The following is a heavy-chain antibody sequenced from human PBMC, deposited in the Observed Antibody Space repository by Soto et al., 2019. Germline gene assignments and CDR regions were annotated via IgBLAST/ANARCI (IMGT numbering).Heavy chain of an antibody. J-gene: IGHJ6*02. CDR3: ARPEYSSSSYGMDG. Sequence: SLRLSCAASGFTFSSYSMNWVRQAPGKGLEWVSYISSSSSTIYYADSVKGRFTISRDNAKNSLYLQMNSLRDEDTAVYYCARPEYSSSSYGMDGWGQGTTVTVSS. CDR1: GFTFSSYS. CDR2: ISSSSSTI. D-gene: IGHD6-6*01. V-gene: IGHV3-48*02.